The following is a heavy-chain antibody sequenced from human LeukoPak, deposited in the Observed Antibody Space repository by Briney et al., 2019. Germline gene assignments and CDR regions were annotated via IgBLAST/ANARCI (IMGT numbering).Heavy chain of an antibody. CDR3: ARHRGPSHFSAFDI. CDR1: GGSISSYY. D-gene: IGHD3-3*02. CDR2: IYYSGST. Sequence: ASETLSLTCTVSGGSISSYYWSWIRQPPGKGLEWIGYIYYSGSTNYNPSLKSRVTISVDTSKNQFSLKLSSVTAADTAVYYCARHRGPSHFSAFDIWGQGTMVTVSP. J-gene: IGHJ3*02. V-gene: IGHV4-59*08.